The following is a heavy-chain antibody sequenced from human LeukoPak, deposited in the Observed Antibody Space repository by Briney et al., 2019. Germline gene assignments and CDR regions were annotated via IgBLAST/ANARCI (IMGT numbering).Heavy chain of an antibody. CDR2: IYSGGST. CDR3: ARDRLHYDSLTGYPAD. D-gene: IGHD3-9*01. J-gene: IGHJ4*02. CDR1: GFTVSSNY. V-gene: IGHV3-66*01. Sequence: GESLRLSCADSGFTVSSNYMRWVRQAPGKGLEWVSVIYSGGSTHYADSVKGRFTISRDNSKNTLYLQMNSLRAEDTAVYYCARDRLHYDSLTGYPADWGQGTLVTVSS.